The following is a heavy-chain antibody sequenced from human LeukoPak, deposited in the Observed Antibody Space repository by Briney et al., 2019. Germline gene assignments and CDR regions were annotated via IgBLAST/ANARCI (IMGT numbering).Heavy chain of an antibody. V-gene: IGHV3-23*01. CDR2: ISGSGENT. D-gene: IGHD1-26*01. Sequence: GGSLRLSCAASGFSFSSYAMRWVRHAPGKGLEGVSGISGSGENTYYAGSVRGRFTISRDSSKNTLYLEMNSLRAEDTAVYSCARDRRRVGATSLDYWGQGTLVTVSS. J-gene: IGHJ4*02. CDR1: GFSFSSYA. CDR3: ARDRRRVGATSLDY.